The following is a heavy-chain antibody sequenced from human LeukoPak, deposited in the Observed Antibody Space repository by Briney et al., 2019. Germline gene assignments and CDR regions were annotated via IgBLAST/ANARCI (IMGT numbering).Heavy chain of an antibody. D-gene: IGHD3-3*01. CDR3: AADTIFGVVIGGMDV. V-gene: IGHV4-39*01. CDR1: GGSISSSSYY. Sequence: TSETLSLTCTVSGGSISSSSYYWGWIRQPPGKGLEWIGSIYYSGSTYYNPSLKSRVTISVDTSKNQFSLKLSSVTAADTAVYYCAADTIFGVVIGGMDVWGQGTTVTVSS. CDR2: IYYSGST. J-gene: IGHJ6*02.